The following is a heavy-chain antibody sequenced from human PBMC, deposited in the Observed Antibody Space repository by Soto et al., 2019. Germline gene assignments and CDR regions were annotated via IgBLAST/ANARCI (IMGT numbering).Heavy chain of an antibody. D-gene: IGHD6-19*01. J-gene: IGHJ5*02. CDR1: GFTFSSYS. CDR3: ARHIAVAAPMEGWFDP. CDR2: ISSSSSTI. V-gene: IGHV3-48*02. Sequence: GGSLRLSCAASGFTFSSYSMNWVRQAPGKGLEWVSYISSSSSTIYYADSVKGRFTISRDNAKNSLYLQMNSLRDEDTAVYYCARHIAVAAPMEGWFDPWGQGTLVTVSS.